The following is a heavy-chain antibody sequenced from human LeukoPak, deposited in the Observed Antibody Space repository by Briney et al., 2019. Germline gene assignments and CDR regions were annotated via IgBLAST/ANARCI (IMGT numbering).Heavy chain of an antibody. Sequence: GGSLRLSCAASGFTSSSYSMNWVRQAPGKGLEWVSSISSSSSYIYYADSVKGRFTISRDNAKNSLYLQMNSLRAEDTAVYYCATVVTDTPVDYWGQGTLVTVSS. J-gene: IGHJ4*02. CDR3: ATVVTDTPVDY. CDR1: GFTSSSYS. CDR2: ISSSSSYI. D-gene: IGHD2-15*01. V-gene: IGHV3-21*01.